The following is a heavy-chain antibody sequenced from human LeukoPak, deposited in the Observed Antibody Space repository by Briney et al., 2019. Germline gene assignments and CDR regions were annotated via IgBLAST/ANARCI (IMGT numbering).Heavy chain of an antibody. J-gene: IGHJ4*02. CDR2: IYPGDSDT. CDR1: GYSFTSYW. Sequence: GESLKISCKGSGYSFTSYWIGWVRQIPGKGLEWMGIIYPGDSDTRYSPSFQGQVTISADKSISTAYLQWSSLKASDTAMYYCARPLRYCSGGSCYPYYFDYWGQGTLVTVSS. V-gene: IGHV5-51*01. D-gene: IGHD2-15*01. CDR3: ARPLRYCSGGSCYPYYFDY.